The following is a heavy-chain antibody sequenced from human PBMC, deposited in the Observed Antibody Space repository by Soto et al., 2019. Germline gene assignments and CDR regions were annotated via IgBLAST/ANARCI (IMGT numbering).Heavy chain of an antibody. Sequence: KPSETLSLTCTVSGGSISSYYWSWIRQPPGKGLEWIGYIYFRGSTNYNPSLKSRVTISVDTSKNQFSLKLSSVTAADTAVYYCASHMVRGVPFGYWGQGTLVTVS. CDR1: GGSISSYY. J-gene: IGHJ4*02. V-gene: IGHV4-59*08. CDR2: IYFRGST. D-gene: IGHD3-10*01. CDR3: ASHMVRGVPFGY.